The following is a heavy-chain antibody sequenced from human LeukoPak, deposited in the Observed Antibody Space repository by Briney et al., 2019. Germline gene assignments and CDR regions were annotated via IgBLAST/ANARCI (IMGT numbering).Heavy chain of an antibody. Sequence: SETLSLTCTVSGGSISSYYWSWIRQPPGKGLEWIGYIYYSGSTNYNPSLKSRVTISVDTSKNQFSLKLSSVTAADTAIYYCAREIPAMADYFDYWGQGTLVTVSS. CDR1: GGSISSYY. CDR2: IYYSGST. CDR3: AREIPAMADYFDY. J-gene: IGHJ4*02. D-gene: IGHD5-18*01. V-gene: IGHV4-59*01.